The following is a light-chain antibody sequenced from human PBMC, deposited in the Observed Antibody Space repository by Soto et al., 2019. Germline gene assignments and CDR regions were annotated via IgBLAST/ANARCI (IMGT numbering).Light chain of an antibody. CDR1: SSDVGGYNY. CDR2: EVN. Sequence: QSALTQPASVSGSPGQSITISCTGTSSDVGGYNYVSWYQQHPGKAPKLMIFEVNNRPSGVSNRFSGSKSGITASLTISGLQADVEADYYCSSYTSSSTLVFGGGTKLTVL. J-gene: IGLJ2*01. CDR3: SSYTSSSTLV. V-gene: IGLV2-14*01.